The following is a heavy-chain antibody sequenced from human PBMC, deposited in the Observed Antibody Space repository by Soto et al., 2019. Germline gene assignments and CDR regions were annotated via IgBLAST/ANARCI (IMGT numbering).Heavy chain of an antibody. Sequence: EVQLLESGGGLVQPGGSLRLSCAASGFTFSSYAMSWVRQAPGKGLEWVSAISGSGGSTYYADSVKGRFTISRDNSKNTLNLQMNSLRAEDTAVYYCAKAQAYYDILTGYSYDAFDIWGQGTMVTVSS. CDR1: GFTFSSYA. CDR2: ISGSGGST. V-gene: IGHV3-23*01. CDR3: AKAQAYYDILTGYSYDAFDI. J-gene: IGHJ3*02. D-gene: IGHD3-9*01.